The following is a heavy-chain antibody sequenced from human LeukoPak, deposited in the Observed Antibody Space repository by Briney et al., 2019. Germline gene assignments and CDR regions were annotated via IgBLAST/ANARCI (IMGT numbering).Heavy chain of an antibody. CDR1: GGSISSSSYY. V-gene: IGHV4-39*01. CDR3: ARQHPTVSYGMDV. CDR2: IYYSGST. J-gene: IGHJ6*02. Sequence: SETLSLTCTVSGGSISSSSYYWGWIRQPPGQGLEWIGSIYYSGSTYYNPSLKRRVTISVDASKNQFSLKLSSVTAADTAVYYCARQHPTVSYGMDVWGQGTTVTVSS. D-gene: IGHD4-17*01.